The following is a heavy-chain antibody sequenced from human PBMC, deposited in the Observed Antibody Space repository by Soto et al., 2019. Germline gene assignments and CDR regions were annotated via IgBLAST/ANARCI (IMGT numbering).Heavy chain of an antibody. Sequence: GGSLRLPCAASGFSFRTSTLSWFRRAPGKGLEWVSAISGSGGSPSYADSVQGRFTISRDNPKKTLYLQMNSLRAEYTAVYYCSKARCNSSNRYLPYYCAQGTLDPVSS. CDR1: GFSFRTST. J-gene: IGHJ4*02. CDR2: ISGSGGSP. D-gene: IGHD6-19*01. CDR3: SKARCNSSNRYLPYY. V-gene: IGHV3-23*01.